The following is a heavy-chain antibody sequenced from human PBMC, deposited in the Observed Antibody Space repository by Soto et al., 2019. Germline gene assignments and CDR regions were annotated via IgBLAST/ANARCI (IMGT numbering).Heavy chain of an antibody. J-gene: IGHJ3*02. CDR3: ARDRKTYYDFWSGYDNAFDI. CDR2: MSGSSSTT. CDR1: GLTFSNYA. Sequence: GGSLRLSCATSGLTFSNYAMSWVRQAPGGGLEWVSSMSGSSSTTYYADSVKGRFTISRGNSKNTLYLQMNSLRAEDTAVYYCARDRKTYYDFWSGYDNAFDIWGQGTMVTVSS. D-gene: IGHD3-3*01. V-gene: IGHV3-23*01.